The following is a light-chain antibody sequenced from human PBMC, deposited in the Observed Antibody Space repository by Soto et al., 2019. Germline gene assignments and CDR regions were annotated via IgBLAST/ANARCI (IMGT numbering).Light chain of an antibody. CDR1: SSDVGSYNL. V-gene: IGLV2-23*01. CDR3: FSYAGSSTYV. J-gene: IGLJ1*01. Sequence: QSVLTQPASVSGSPGQSITISCAGTSSDVGSYNLVSWYQNHPGKAPKLMIYEGSKRLSGVSNRFSGSKSGNTASLTISGLQAADEADYFCFSYAGSSTYVFGTGTKVTVL. CDR2: EGS.